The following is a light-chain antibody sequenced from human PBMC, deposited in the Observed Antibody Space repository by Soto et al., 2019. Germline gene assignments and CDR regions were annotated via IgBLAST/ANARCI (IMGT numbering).Light chain of an antibody. CDR2: DAS. Sequence: EIVMTQSPATLSVSPGERATVSCRASQSVSRYLAWYQQKPGQAPRLLIYDASNRATGIPARFSGSGSGTDFTLTISSLEPEDFAVYYCQQRSNWPRTFGQGTKVDIK. V-gene: IGKV3-11*01. J-gene: IGKJ1*01. CDR1: QSVSRY. CDR3: QQRSNWPRT.